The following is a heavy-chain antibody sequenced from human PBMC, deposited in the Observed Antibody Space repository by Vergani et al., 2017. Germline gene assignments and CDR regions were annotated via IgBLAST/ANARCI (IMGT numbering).Heavy chain of an antibody. CDR2: IYYSGST. Sequence: QVQLQESGPGLVKPSETLSLTCTVSGGSISSYYWSWIRQPPGKGLEWIGYIYYSGSTNYNPSLKSRVTISVDTSKNQFSLKLSSVTAADTAVYYCAREVYSGSDPSFDYWGQGTLVTVSS. CDR1: GGSISSYY. CDR3: AREVYSGSDPSFDY. D-gene: IGHD1-26*01. V-gene: IGHV4-59*01. J-gene: IGHJ4*02.